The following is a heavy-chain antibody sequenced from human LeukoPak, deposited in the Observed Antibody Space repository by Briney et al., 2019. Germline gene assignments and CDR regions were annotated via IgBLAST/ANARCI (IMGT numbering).Heavy chain of an antibody. CDR1: GGSISSYY. Sequence: SETLSLTCTVSGGSISSYYWSWIRQPPGKGLEWIGYIYYSGSTNYNPSLKSRVTISVDTSKNQFSLKLSSVTAADTAVYYCASLNEDIVGATLDYWGQGTLVTVSS. D-gene: IGHD1-26*01. CDR2: IYYSGST. V-gene: IGHV4-59*01. CDR3: ASLNEDIVGATLDY. J-gene: IGHJ4*02.